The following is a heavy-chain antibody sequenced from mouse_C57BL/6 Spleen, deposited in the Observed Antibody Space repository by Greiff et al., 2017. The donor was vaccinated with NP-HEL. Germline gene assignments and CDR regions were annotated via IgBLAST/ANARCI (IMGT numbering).Heavy chain of an antibody. Sequence: QVQLQQSGAELVRPGTSVKVSCKASGYAFTNYLIEWVKQRPGQGLEWIGVINPGSGGTNYNEKFKGKATLTADKSSSTAYMQLSSLTSEDSAVYFCAGDYDGFDYWGQGTTLTVSS. V-gene: IGHV1-54*01. J-gene: IGHJ2*01. CDR1: GYAFTNYL. CDR2: INPGSGGT. CDR3: AGDYDGFDY. D-gene: IGHD2-4*01.